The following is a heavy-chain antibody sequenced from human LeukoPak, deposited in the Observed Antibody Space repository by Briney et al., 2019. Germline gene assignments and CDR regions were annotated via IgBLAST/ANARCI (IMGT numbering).Heavy chain of an antibody. CDR3: ARRYGDREDF. CDR2: IYYRGST. D-gene: IGHD4-17*01. CDR1: GDSMTTSHF. Sequence: SETLSLTCNVSGDSMTTSHFWDWIRQPPGKGLEWIGSIYYRGSTYYNPPLKSRVTISVDTSKNQFSLKLSSVTAADTAVYYCARRYGDREDFWGQGTLVTVSS. V-gene: IGHV4-39*07. J-gene: IGHJ4*02.